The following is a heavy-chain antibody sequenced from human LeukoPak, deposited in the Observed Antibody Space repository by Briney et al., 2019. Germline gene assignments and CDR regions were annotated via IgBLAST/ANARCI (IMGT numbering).Heavy chain of an antibody. D-gene: IGHD2-2*01. J-gene: IGHJ3*02. CDR1: GYTFTSYG. V-gene: IGHV1-18*01. CDR3: ARRIYGTSLDWGAFDI. CDR2: ISAYNGNT. Sequence: ASVKVSCKASGYTFTSYGISWVRQAPGEGLEWMGWISAYNGNTNYAQKLQGRVTMTTDTSTSTAYMELRSLRSDDTAVYYCARRIYGTSLDWGAFDIWGQGTMVTVSS.